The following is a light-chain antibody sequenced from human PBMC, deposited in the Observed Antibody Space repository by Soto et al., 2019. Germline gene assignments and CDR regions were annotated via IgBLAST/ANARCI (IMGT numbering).Light chain of an antibody. Sequence: QSALTQPASVSGSPGQSITISCTGTSSDIGSYNLVSWYQQHPGKAPKLMIYEVSERPSGVSNRFSGSKSGNTASLTISGLQAEDEADYYCCSYAGSNILVFGGGTKVTVL. CDR2: EVS. CDR3: CSYAGSNILV. J-gene: IGLJ3*02. CDR1: SSDIGSYNL. V-gene: IGLV2-23*02.